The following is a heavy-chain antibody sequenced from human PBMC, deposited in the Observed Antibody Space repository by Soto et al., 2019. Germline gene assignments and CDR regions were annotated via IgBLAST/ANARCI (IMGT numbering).Heavy chain of an antibody. CDR2: IYYSGST. D-gene: IGHD3-22*01. Sequence: SETLSLTCTVSGGSISSGGYYWSWIRQHPGKGLEWIGYIYYSGSTYYNPSLKSRVTISVDTSKNQFSLKLSSVTAADTAVYYCARDPGDDSTPWYYYGMDVWGQGTTVTVSS. J-gene: IGHJ6*02. V-gene: IGHV4-31*03. CDR1: GGSISSGGYY. CDR3: ARDPGDDSTPWYYYGMDV.